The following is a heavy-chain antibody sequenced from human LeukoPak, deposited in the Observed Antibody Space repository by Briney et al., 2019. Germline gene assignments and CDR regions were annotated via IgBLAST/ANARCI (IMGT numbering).Heavy chain of an antibody. Sequence: GGSLRLSCAASGFTFSSYGMHWVRQAPGKGLEWVAFIRYDGSNKYYADSVKGRFTISRDNAKNSLYLQMNSLRAEDTAVYYCARGISYYYDSSGYYYWGQGTLVTVSS. J-gene: IGHJ4*02. CDR3: ARGISYYYDSSGYYY. CDR2: IRYDGSNK. D-gene: IGHD3-22*01. CDR1: GFTFSSYG. V-gene: IGHV3-30*02.